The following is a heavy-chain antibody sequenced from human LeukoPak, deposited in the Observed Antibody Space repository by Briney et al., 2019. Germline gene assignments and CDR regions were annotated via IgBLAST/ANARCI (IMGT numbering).Heavy chain of an antibody. CDR3: ARDREYPEGSGYETGGLDY. J-gene: IGHJ4*02. CDR2: IYYSGST. D-gene: IGHD5-12*01. CDR1: GGSISSYY. Sequence: SETLSLTCTVSGGSISSYYWSWIRQPPGKGLEWIGYIYYSGSTNYNPSLKSRVTISVDTSKNQFSLKLSSVTAADTAVYYCARDREYPEGSGYETGGLDYWGQGTLVTVSS. V-gene: IGHV4-59*01.